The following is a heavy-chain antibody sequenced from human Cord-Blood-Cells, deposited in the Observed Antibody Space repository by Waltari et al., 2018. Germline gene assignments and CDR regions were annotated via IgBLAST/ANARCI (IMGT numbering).Heavy chain of an antibody. J-gene: IGHJ3*02. Sequence: ITLQAAGPTLVKPTHTLTLTCTFSVSSLCTSGVRVGWIRQPPGKSLEWRALNYWNDDKRYSPYLKSRLTITKDNYKNQVVLTMTNMEPVDTATYYRAHKPLNWGTAFEIWGQGTMVTVSS. V-gene: IGHV2-5*01. CDR2: NYWNDDK. CDR1: VSSLCTSGVR. CDR3: AHKPLNWGTAFEI. D-gene: IGHD7-27*01.